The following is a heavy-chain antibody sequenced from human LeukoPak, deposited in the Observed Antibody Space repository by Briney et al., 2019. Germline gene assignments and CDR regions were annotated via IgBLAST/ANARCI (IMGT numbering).Heavy chain of an antibody. CDR2: ISESDGST. CDR1: GSTFSRYA. V-gene: IGHV3-23*01. CDR3: AKGLQVYYYYGMDV. J-gene: IGHJ6*02. Sequence: GGSLRLSCAASGSTFSRYAMSWVRQAPGKGLEWLSAISESDGSTYYADSVKGRFTISRDNSKNTLYLQMNSLRAEDTAVYYCAKGLQVYYYYGMDVWGQGTTVTVSS. D-gene: IGHD5-24*01.